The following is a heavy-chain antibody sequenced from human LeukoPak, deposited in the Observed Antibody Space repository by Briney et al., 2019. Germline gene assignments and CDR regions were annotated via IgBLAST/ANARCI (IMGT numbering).Heavy chain of an antibody. V-gene: IGHV4-39*01. D-gene: IGHD3-3*01. CDR1: GGSISNTSYY. CDR2: IYYSGST. Sequence: PETLSLTCTVSGGSISNTSYYWGWIRQPPGKGPEWIGSIYYSGSTYYDPSLKSRVTISVNTSKNQFSLKLTSVTAADTAVYYCASNIVTIFGVVIGNWFDPWGQGTLVTVSS. J-gene: IGHJ5*02. CDR3: ASNIVTIFGVVIGNWFDP.